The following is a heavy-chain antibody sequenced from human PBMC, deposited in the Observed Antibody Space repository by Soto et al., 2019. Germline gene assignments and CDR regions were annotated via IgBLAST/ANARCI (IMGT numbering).Heavy chain of an antibody. Sequence: QITLKESGPTLVKPTQTLTLTCNVSGVSLSTGGVGVGWIRQPPGKALEWLALIYWDDDQRSSPSLKSRLTITKATSKNPVVLTMTNMAPEDTATYYCAHMRAAKFDYWGQGTLVTVSS. CDR3: AHMRAAKFDY. CDR1: GVSLSTGGVG. CDR2: IYWDDDQ. V-gene: IGHV2-5*02. D-gene: IGHD2-15*01. J-gene: IGHJ4*02.